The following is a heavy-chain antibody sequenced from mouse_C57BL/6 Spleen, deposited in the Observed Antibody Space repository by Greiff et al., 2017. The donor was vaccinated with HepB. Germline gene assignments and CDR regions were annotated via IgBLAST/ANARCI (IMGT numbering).Heavy chain of an antibody. CDR3: ARTYGLPYAMDY. CDR1: GFSLTSYG. Sequence: VKLMESGPGLVAPSQSLSITCTVSGFSLTSYGVHWVRQPPGKGLEWLVVIWSDGSTTYNSALKSRLSISKDNSKSQVFLKMNSLQTDDTAMYYCARTYGLPYAMDYWGQGTSVTVSS. J-gene: IGHJ4*01. CDR2: IWSDGST. V-gene: IGHV2-6*03. D-gene: IGHD1-2*01.